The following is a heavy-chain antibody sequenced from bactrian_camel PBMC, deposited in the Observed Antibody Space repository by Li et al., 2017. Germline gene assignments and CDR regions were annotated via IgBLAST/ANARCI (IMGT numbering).Heavy chain of an antibody. CDR2: VYSDGTTT. J-gene: IGHJ4*01. Sequence: VQLVESGGGLVQAGGSLRLSCAVSGFTFRPYYMAWVRQAPGKGLEWVSGVYSDGTTTFYADSVKGRSTISKDEDGNTLYLQMNSLSVEDTAMYYCANYDSAYYSGAYYYGGQGTQVTVS. D-gene: IGHD2*01. CDR3: ANYDSAYYSGAYYY. CDR1: GFTFRPYY. V-gene: IGHV3S6*01.